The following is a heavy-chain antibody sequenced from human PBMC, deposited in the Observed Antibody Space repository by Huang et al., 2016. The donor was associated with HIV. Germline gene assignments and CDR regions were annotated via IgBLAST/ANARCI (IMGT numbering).Heavy chain of an antibody. V-gene: IGHV3-7*01. CDR3: ATKTAGMDI. Sequence: VESGGRSVQPGGSIRLAWLGSPFTFGAYWMRWGREPPGKGLEWVANIKQDETEKFYVDSVKGRFNISRDNAKKVLFVEMDALRVEDTAIYFCATKTAGMDIWGQGTTVIVSS. CDR2: IKQDETEK. CDR1: PFTFGAYW. J-gene: IGHJ6*02.